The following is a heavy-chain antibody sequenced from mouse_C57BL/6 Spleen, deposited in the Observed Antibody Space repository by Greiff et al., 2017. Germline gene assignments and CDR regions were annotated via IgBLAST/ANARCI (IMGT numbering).Heavy chain of an antibody. CDR2: ISDGGSYT. CDR3: ARKSNYYAMDY. J-gene: IGHJ4*01. V-gene: IGHV5-4*01. CDR1: GFTFSSYA. D-gene: IGHD2-5*01. Sequence: EVQRVESGGGLVKPGGSLKLSCAASGFTFSSYAMSWVRQTPEKRLEWVATISDGGSYTYYPDNVKGRFTISRDNAKNNLYLQMSHLKSEDTAMYYCARKSNYYAMDYWGHGTSVTVSS.